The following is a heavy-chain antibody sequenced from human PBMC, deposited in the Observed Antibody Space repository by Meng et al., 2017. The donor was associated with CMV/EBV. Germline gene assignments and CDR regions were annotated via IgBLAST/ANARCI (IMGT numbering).Heavy chain of an antibody. J-gene: IGHJ4*02. CDR2: ISYDGSNK. V-gene: IGHV3-30-3*01. D-gene: IGHD2-2*01. CDR3: ASLSVPIIVVPAAMRPDY. CDR1: GGSFSGYY. Sequence: LSLTCAVYGGSFSGYYWSWIRQPPGKGLEWVAVISYDGSNKYYADSVKGRFTISRDNSKNTLYLQMSSLRAEDTAVYYCASLSVPIIVVPAAMRPDYWGQGTLVTVSS.